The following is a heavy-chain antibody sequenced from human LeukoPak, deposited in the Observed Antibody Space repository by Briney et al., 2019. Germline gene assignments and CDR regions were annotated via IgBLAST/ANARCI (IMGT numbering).Heavy chain of an antibody. Sequence: SETLSLTCTVSGGSISSYYWSWIRQPPGKGLEWIGYIYYSGSTNYNASLKSGVTILVDTSTNQFSLKLSSVTAADTAVYSCARHPGSPSSGSYKNWFDPWGQGTLVTVSS. CDR1: GGSISSYY. V-gene: IGHV4-59*08. CDR3: ARHPGSPSSGSYKNWFDP. J-gene: IGHJ5*02. CDR2: IYYSGST. D-gene: IGHD1-26*01.